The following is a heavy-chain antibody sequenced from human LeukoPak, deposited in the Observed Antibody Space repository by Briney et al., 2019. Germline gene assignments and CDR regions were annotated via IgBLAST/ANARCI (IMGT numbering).Heavy chain of an antibody. CDR2: ISTSGSTR. CDR1: GFTFNSYE. CDR3: ARGDGGYYYGMDV. J-gene: IGHJ6*04. Sequence: GGSLRLSCAASGFTFNSYEMNWVRQAPGKGLEWISYISTSGSTRYYADSVKGRFTISRDNTENSLYLQMNSLRAEDTAVYYCARGDGGYYYGMDVWDKGPTVTVS. D-gene: IGHD4-23*01. V-gene: IGHV3-48*03.